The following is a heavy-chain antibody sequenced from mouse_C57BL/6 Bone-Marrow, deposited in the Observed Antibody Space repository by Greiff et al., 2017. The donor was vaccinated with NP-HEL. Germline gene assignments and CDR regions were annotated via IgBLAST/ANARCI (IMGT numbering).Heavy chain of an antibody. V-gene: IGHV1-64*01. CDR3: ARYYYGRGMDY. Sequence: QVHVKQPGAELVKPGASVKLSCKASGYTFTSYWMHWVKQRPGQGLEWIGMIHPNSGSTNYNEKFKSKATLTVDKSSSTAYMQLSSLTSEDSAVYYCARYYYGRGMDYWGQGTSVTVSS. D-gene: IGHD1-1*01. CDR2: IHPNSGST. CDR1: GYTFTSYW. J-gene: IGHJ4*01.